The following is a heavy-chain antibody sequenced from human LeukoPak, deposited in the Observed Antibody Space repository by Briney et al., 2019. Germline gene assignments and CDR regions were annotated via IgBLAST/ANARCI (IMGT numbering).Heavy chain of an antibody. CDR1: GFTFSSYS. V-gene: IGHV3-30*03. D-gene: IGHD5-18*01. Sequence: GGSLRLSCAASGFTFSSYSMNWVRQAPGKGLEWVAVISYDGSNKYYADSVKGRFTISRDNSKNTLYLQMNSLRAEDTAVYYCARERAAMVTIDYWGQGTLVTVSS. CDR3: ARERAAMVTIDY. J-gene: IGHJ4*02. CDR2: ISYDGSNK.